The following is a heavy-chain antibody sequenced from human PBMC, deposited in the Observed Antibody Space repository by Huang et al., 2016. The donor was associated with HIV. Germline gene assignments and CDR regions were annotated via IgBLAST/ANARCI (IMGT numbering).Heavy chain of an antibody. CDR2: INHSGST. CDR3: ARERMMSWLDDHDAFDI. Sequence: QVQLQQWGAGLLKPSETLSLTCAVYGGSFSGYYWSWIRQSPGKGLEWIGEINHSGSTNYNPSRKSRLTISVDTSKNQFSRKLSSVTAADTAVYYCARERMMSWLDDHDAFDIWGQGTMVTVSS. D-gene: IGHD1-1*01. V-gene: IGHV4-34*01. CDR1: GGSFSGYY. J-gene: IGHJ3*02.